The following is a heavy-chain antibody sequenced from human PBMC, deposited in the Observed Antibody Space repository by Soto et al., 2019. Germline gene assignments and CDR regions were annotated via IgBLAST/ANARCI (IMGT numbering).Heavy chain of an antibody. CDR1: GFTFSSFE. CDR3: ARLYLAATITPLDY. CDR2: ISSPGDTI. J-gene: IGHJ4*02. Sequence: SLRLSCAASGFTFSSFEMNWVRQAPGKGLEWISYISSPGDTIHYADSVKGRFTISRDNAKNSLYLQMNSLRAEDTAVYYCARLYLAATITPLDYWGQGNLVT. D-gene: IGHD5-12*01. V-gene: IGHV3-48*03.